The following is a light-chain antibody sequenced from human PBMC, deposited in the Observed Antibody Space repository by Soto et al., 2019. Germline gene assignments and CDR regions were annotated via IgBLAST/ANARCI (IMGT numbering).Light chain of an antibody. Sequence: EIVLTQSPGTLSLSPGERATLSCRASQSVSSSYLAWYQQKPGQAPRLLIYGASSRATGIPDRFSGSVSGTAFTLTISRLEPEDFAVDYCQQYGSSPRTFGQGTKVEIK. CDR3: QQYGSSPRT. V-gene: IGKV3-20*01. J-gene: IGKJ1*01. CDR1: QSVSSSY. CDR2: GAS.